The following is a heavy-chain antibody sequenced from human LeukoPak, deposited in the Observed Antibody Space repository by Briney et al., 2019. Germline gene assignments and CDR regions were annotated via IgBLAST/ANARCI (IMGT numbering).Heavy chain of an antibody. CDR1: GFTFSDYY. D-gene: IGHD2/OR15-2a*01. Sequence: PGGSLRLSCAASGFTFSDYYMSWLRQAPGKGLEWVSYISAGSSDTNYPDSVKGRFTISRDNAQNSLYLQMNRLRAEDTAVYYCAKTARIPELWGQGTLVTVSS. CDR3: AKTARIPEL. CDR2: ISAGSSDT. V-gene: IGHV3-11*03. J-gene: IGHJ4*02.